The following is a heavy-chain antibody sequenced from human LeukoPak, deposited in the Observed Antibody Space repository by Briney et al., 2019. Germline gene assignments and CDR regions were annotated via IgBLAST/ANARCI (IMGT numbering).Heavy chain of an antibody. Sequence: SETLSLTCTVSGGSISSSSYYWGWIRQPPGKGLEWIGNIYYSGSTSYSPSLKSRVTISGDTSKNQFSLKLSSVTAADTAVYYCARVAVAGDYFDYWGQGTLVTVSS. CDR1: GGSISSSSYY. CDR2: IYYSGST. CDR3: ARVAVAGDYFDY. J-gene: IGHJ4*02. D-gene: IGHD6-19*01. V-gene: IGHV4-39*07.